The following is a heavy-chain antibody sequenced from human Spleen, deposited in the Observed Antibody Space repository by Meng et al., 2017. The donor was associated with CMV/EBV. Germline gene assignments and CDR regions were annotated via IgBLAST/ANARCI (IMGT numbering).Heavy chain of an antibody. D-gene: IGHD2-15*01. CDR1: GFTCSIYA. CDR3: ARSADNWYFDL. V-gene: IGHV3-64*02. CDR2: INSNGLST. Sequence: LSCAASGFTCSIYAMHWVRQAPGKGLEYLSAINSNGLSTYYADSVKGRFTISRDNSKNTLWLQMGSLRSEDMAVYYCARSADNWYFDLWGRGTLVTVSS. J-gene: IGHJ2*01.